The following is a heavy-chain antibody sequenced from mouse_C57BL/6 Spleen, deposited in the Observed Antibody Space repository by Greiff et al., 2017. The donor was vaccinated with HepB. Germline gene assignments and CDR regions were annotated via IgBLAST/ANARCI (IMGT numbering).Heavy chain of an antibody. J-gene: IGHJ2*01. CDR3: ARSGLLLRSVPHYFDY. Sequence: EVKLQESGPELVKPGASVKISCKASGYSFTDYNMNWVKQSNGKSLEWIGVINPNYGTTSYNQKFKGKATLTVDQSSSTAYMQLNSLTSEDSAVYYCARSGLLLRSVPHYFDYWGQGTTLTVSS. V-gene: IGHV1-39*01. CDR2: INPNYGTT. CDR1: GYSFTDYN. D-gene: IGHD1-1*01.